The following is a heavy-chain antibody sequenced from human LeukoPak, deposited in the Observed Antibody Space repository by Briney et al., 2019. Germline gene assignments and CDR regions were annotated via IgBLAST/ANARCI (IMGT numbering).Heavy chain of an antibody. CDR1: GYTFTSYY. J-gene: IGHJ4*02. D-gene: IGHD6-19*01. V-gene: IGHV1-46*01. CDR3: ASISSGWHGVDY. Sequence: ASVKVSCKASGYTFTSYYMHWVRQAPGQGLEWMGIINPSGGSTSYAQKFQGRVTITTDESTSTAYMELSSMRSEDTAVYYCASISSGWHGVDYWGQGTLVTVSS. CDR2: INPSGGST.